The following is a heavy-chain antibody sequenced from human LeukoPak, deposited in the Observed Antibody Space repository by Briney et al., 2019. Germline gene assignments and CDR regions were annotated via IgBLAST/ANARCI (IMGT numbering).Heavy chain of an antibody. D-gene: IGHD3-10*01. CDR1: GFTFSSYT. J-gene: IGHJ4*02. V-gene: IGHV3-48*02. Sequence: AGGSLRLSCAASGFTFSSYTMNWVRQAPGKGLEWVSYISSSSSAIFYADSVKGRFTISRDNAKNSLYLQMNRLRDEDTAVYFCARDPGDYWGQGTLVTVSS. CDR3: ARDPGDY. CDR2: ISSSSSAI.